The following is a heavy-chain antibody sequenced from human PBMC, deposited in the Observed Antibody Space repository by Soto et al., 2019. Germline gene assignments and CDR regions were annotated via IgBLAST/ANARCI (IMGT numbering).Heavy chain of an antibody. V-gene: IGHV4-31*03. Sequence: QVQLQESGPGLVKPSQTLSLTCTVSGASLSSDAYYWSWIRQHPVKGLEWIGYIYYSVATYYNPSLESRVTISLDTPKNHFSLRLSSVSAADTAVYYCARGGRRGAVFEIWGQGTMVTVSS. CDR3: ARGGRRGAVFEI. D-gene: IGHD1-1*01. CDR2: IYYSVAT. CDR1: GASLSSDAYY. J-gene: IGHJ3*02.